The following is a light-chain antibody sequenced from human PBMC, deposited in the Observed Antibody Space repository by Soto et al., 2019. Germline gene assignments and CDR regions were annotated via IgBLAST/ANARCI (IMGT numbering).Light chain of an antibody. CDR2: GAS. V-gene: IGKV3-20*01. Sequence: EIVLTQSPGTLSLSPGERATLSSRASQSVSSSYLAWYQQKPGQPPRLLIYGASSRATGIPDRFSGSGSGTDFTLTITRLEPEDFAVYYCQHYRTSFGGGTKVEIK. CDR1: QSVSSSY. J-gene: IGKJ4*01. CDR3: QHYRTS.